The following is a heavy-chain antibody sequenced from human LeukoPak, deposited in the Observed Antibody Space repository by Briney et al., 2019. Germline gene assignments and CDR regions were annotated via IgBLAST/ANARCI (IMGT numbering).Heavy chain of an antibody. J-gene: IGHJ4*02. CDR1: GFTVSSNY. V-gene: IGHV3-53*01. CDR3: AKDEMAVAIFDY. D-gene: IGHD5-24*01. CDR2: IYSGGST. Sequence: GGSLRLSCAASGFTVSSNYMSWVRQAPGKGLEWVSVIYSGGSTYYADSVKGRFTISRDNSKNTLYLQMNSLRAEDTALYYCAKDEMAVAIFDYWGQGTLVTVSS.